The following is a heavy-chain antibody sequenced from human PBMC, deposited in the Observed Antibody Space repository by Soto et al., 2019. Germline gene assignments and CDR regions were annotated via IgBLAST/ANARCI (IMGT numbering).Heavy chain of an antibody. CDR3: VSCPRQYYFDY. D-gene: IGHD2-2*01. J-gene: IGHJ4*02. V-gene: IGHV1-18*01. Sequence: QVELVQSGAEVKKPGASVKVSCKAYGYTFTSYGISWVRQAPGQGLEWMGWISAYNGNTNYAQKLQGRVTMTTDTSTSTAYMELRSLRSDDTAVYSCVSCPRQYYFDYWGQGTLVTVSS. CDR1: GYTFTSYG. CDR2: ISAYNGNT.